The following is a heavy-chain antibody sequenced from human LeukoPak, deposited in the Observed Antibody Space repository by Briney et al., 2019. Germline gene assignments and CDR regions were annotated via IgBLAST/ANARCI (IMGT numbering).Heavy chain of an antibody. D-gene: IGHD6-13*01. CDR1: GGSFSGYY. V-gene: IGHV4-34*01. Sequence: PSETLSLTCAVYGGSFSGYYWSWIRQPPGKGLEWIGEINHSGSTNYNPSLKSRVTISVDTSKNQFSLKLSSVTAADTAVYYCARGPYSSSWYMKWFDPWGQGTLVTVSS. CDR2: INHSGST. CDR3: ARGPYSSSWYMKWFDP. J-gene: IGHJ5*02.